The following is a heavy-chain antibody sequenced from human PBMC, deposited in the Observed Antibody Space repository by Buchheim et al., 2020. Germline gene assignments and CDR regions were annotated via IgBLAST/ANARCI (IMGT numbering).Heavy chain of an antibody. J-gene: IGHJ6*02. Sequence: EVQLLESGGGLVQPGGSLRLSCAASGFTFSSYWMSWVRQAPGKGLEWVANIKQDGSEKYYVDSVKGRFTISRDNAKNSLYLQMNSLRAEDTAVYYCARDSYGYSSSWSLWYYYYGMDVWGQGTT. V-gene: IGHV3-7*01. CDR3: ARDSYGYSSSWSLWYYYYGMDV. CDR2: IKQDGSEK. D-gene: IGHD6-13*01. CDR1: GFTFSSYW.